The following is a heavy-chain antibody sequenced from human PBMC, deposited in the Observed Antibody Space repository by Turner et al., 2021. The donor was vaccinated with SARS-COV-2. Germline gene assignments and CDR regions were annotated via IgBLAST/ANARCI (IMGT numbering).Heavy chain of an antibody. V-gene: IGHV4-39*01. J-gene: IGHJ5*02. CDR2: IYDSGST. Sequence: QLQLQESGPGLVKPSETLSLTCTVSGGYISSRSYYWGWIRQPPGKGLEWNGSIYDSGSTYYNPSLKSRVTISVDTSKNQFSLKLTSVTAADTAVYFCARHWEVAAAAYLARFDPWGQGTLVTVSS. D-gene: IGHD6-13*01. CDR1: GGYISSRSYY. CDR3: ARHWEVAAAAYLARFDP.